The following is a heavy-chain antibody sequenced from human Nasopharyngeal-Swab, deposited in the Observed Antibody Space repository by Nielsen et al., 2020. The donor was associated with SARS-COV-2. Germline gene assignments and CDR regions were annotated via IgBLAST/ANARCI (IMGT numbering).Heavy chain of an antibody. CDR1: GGSISSGGYY. V-gene: IGHV4-31*11. Sequence: TLALTCAVSGGSISSGGYYWSGIRQPPGKGLEWIGYIYYSGSTYYNPSLKSRVTISVDTSKNQFSLKLSSVTAADTAVYYCARDGYGSGGMDVWGQGTTVTVSS. CDR2: IYYSGST. CDR3: ARDGYGSGGMDV. D-gene: IGHD3-10*01. J-gene: IGHJ6*02.